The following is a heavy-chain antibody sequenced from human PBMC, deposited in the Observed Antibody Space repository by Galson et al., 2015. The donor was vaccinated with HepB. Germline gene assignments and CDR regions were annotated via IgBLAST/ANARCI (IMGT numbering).Heavy chain of an antibody. Sequence: SLKLSCAASGSTFSTYYMSWVRQAPGKGLEWLSYISRSGICTTYADSVKGRVTISRDNVKNSMYMQMNSLRAEDTAVYYCARVADSDYGDHSHFDYWGQGTLVTVSS. D-gene: IGHD4-17*01. CDR2: ISRSGICT. V-gene: IGHV3-11*06. CDR1: GSTFSTYY. CDR3: ARVADSDYGDHSHFDY. J-gene: IGHJ4*02.